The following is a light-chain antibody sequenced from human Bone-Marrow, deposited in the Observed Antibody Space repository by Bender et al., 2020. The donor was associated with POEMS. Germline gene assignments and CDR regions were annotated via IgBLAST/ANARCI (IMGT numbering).Light chain of an antibody. J-gene: IGLJ2*01. V-gene: IGLV3-1*01. CDR3: QSWGSNTGV. Sequence: SYELTQPPSVSVSPGQTATITCSGEKLGEEYACWYQQKPGQSPVVVIYQDTKRPSGVSNRFSGSKSGNTASLTISGLQAEDEDDYYCQSWGSNTGVFGGGTKLTVL. CDR1: KLGEEY. CDR2: QDT.